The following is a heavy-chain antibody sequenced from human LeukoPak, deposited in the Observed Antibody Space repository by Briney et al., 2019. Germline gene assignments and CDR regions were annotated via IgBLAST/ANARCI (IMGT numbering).Heavy chain of an antibody. CDR3: ARDLAAAGTNHDAFDI. V-gene: IGHV1-46*01. CDR2: INPSGGST. J-gene: IGHJ3*02. D-gene: IGHD6-13*01. CDR1: GYTFTSYY. Sequence: ASVKVSCKASGYTFTSYYMHWVRQSPGQGLEWMGVINPSGGSTSYAQKFQGRVTMTRDTSTSTVYMELSSLRSEGTAVYYCARDLAAAGTNHDAFDIWGQGTMVTVSS.